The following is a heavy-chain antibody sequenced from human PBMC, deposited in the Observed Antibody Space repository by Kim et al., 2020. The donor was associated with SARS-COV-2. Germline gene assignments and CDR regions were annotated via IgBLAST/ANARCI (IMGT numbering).Heavy chain of an antibody. CDR1: GYSFTSYW. V-gene: IGHV5-51*01. D-gene: IGHD3-10*01. CDR3: ARTMVRGVNGAAFDI. Sequence: GESLKISCKGSGYSFTSYWIGWVRQMPGKGLEWMGIIYPGDSDTRYSPSFQGQVTISADKSISTAYLQWSSLKASDTAMYYCARTMVRGVNGAAFDIWGQGTMVTVSS. J-gene: IGHJ3*02. CDR2: IYPGDSDT.